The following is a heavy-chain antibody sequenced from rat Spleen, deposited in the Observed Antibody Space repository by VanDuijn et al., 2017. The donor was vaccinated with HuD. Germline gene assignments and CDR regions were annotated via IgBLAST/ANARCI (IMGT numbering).Heavy chain of an antibody. Sequence: EVQLVESGGDLVQPGRPLKLSCTASGLSFSNYDMAWVRQAPTKGLEWVASINSGGDNTYYRDSVKGRFTISSDNEKSTLYLQMDSLRSEDTATYYCARHRNYGGIPFDFWGQGVMVTVSS. CDR1: GLSFSNYD. D-gene: IGHD1-11*01. V-gene: IGHV5-25*01. J-gene: IGHJ2*01. CDR3: ARHRNYGGIPFDF. CDR2: INSGGDNT.